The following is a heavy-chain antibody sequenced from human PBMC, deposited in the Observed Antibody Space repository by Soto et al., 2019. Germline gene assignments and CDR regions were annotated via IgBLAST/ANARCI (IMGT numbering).Heavy chain of an antibody. CDR2: IYYNGST. CDR3: ARQGKGGVMITVGGVIVNPWFVP. CDR1: GGSISSSSYY. Sequence: PSETLSLTCTVSGGSISSSSYYWGWIRQPPGKGLEWIGSIYYNGSTYYNPSLKSRVTISVDTSKNQFSLKLSSVTAADTAVYYCARQGKGGVMITVGGVIVNPWFVPWGQGTLVNVSS. D-gene: IGHD3-16*02. V-gene: IGHV4-39*01. J-gene: IGHJ5*02.